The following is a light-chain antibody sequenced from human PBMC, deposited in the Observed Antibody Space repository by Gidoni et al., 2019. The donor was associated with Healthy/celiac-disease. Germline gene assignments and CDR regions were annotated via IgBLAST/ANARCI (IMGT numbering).Light chain of an antibody. CDR3: SSYTSSSTLV. J-gene: IGLJ2*01. V-gene: IGLV2-14*03. Sequence: QSALTQPASVTGSPGRPITISCTRTSSDVGGYNYVSWYQQHPGKAPKLMIYDVSNRPSGVSNRFSGSKSGNTASLTISGLQAEDEADYYCSSYTSSSTLVFGGGTKLTVL. CDR2: DVS. CDR1: SSDVGGYNY.